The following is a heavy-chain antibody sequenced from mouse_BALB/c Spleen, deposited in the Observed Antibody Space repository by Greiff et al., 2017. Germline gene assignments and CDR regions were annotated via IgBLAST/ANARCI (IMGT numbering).Heavy chain of an antibody. Sequence: VQLQQSGTVLARPGASVKMSCKASGYTFTSYWMHWVKQRPGQGLEWIGAIYPGNSETSYNQKFKGKAKLTAVTSTSTAYMELSSLTNEDSAVYYCTRFKGYGNYYAMDYWGQGTSVTVSS. D-gene: IGHD2-1*01. V-gene: IGHV1-5*01. J-gene: IGHJ4*01. CDR3: TRFKGYGNYYAMDY. CDR2: IYPGNSET. CDR1: GYTFTSYW.